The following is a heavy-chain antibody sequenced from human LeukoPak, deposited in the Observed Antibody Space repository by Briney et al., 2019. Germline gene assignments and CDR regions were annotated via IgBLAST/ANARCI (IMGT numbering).Heavy chain of an antibody. Sequence: SETLSLTCTVSGGSISSSSYYWGWIRQPPRKGLEWIGSIYYSGSTYYNPSLKSRVTISVDTSKNQFSLKLTSVTAADTAVYYCARYGGSGTYFFDYWGQGTLVTVSS. D-gene: IGHD3-10*01. CDR2: IYYSGST. CDR1: GGSISSSSYY. V-gene: IGHV4-39*07. CDR3: ARYGGSGTYFFDY. J-gene: IGHJ4*02.